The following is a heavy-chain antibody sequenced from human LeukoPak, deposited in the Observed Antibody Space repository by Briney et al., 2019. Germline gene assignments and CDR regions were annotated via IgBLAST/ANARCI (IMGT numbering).Heavy chain of an antibody. CDR3: ARDHWDSSGWYGYYYYYMDV. J-gene: IGHJ6*03. D-gene: IGHD6-19*01. CDR1: GFTFSDYY. Sequence: PGGSLRLSCAASGFTFSDYYMSWIRQAPGKGLEWVSCISSSGSTIYYADSVKGRFTISRDNAKNSLYLQMNSLRAEDTAVYYCARDHWDSSGWYGYYYYYMDVWGKGTTVTVSS. V-gene: IGHV3-11*04. CDR2: ISSSGSTI.